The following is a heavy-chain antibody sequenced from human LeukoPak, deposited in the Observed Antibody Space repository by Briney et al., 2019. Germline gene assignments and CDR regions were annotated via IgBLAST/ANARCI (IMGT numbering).Heavy chain of an antibody. V-gene: IGHV1-69*13. D-gene: IGHD3-22*01. CDR1: RGTFSSYA. Sequence: SVKVSCKASRGTFSSYAISWVRQAPGHGLEWRGGIITIFGTANYAQKFQGRVTITPAESTSKAYMELSSLRSEDTAVYYCARGGYYYDSSGYKPDLDYWGQGTLVTVSS. CDR3: ARGGYYYDSSGYKPDLDY. CDR2: IITIFGTA. J-gene: IGHJ4*02.